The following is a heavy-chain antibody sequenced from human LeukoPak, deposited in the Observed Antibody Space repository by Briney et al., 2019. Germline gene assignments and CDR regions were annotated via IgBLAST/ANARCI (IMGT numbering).Heavy chain of an antibody. CDR2: IYYSGST. J-gene: IGHJ4*02. Sequence: PSETLSLTCTVSGGSISSGGSYWSWIRQHPGKGLEWIGYIYYSGSTYYNPSLKSRVTTSVDTSKNQFSLKLSSVTAADTAVYYCARADYYDSSGFDYWGQGTLVTVSS. CDR3: ARADYYDSSGFDY. D-gene: IGHD3-22*01. CDR1: GGSISSGGSY. V-gene: IGHV4-31*03.